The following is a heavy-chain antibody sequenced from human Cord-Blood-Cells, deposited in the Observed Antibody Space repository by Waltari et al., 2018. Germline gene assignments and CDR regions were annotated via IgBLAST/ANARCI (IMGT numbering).Heavy chain of an antibody. CDR1: GGSISSSSYY. J-gene: IGHJ4*02. CDR2: IYYSGST. CDR3: ASRPGAAAGTFDY. D-gene: IGHD6-13*01. Sequence: QLQLQESGPGLVKPSETLSLTCTVSGGSISSSSYYWGWLRQPPGKGLEWIGSIYYSGSTYYNPSLKSRVTISVDTSKNQFSLKLSSVTAADTAVYYCASRPGAAAGTFDYWGQGTLVTVSS. V-gene: IGHV4-39*01.